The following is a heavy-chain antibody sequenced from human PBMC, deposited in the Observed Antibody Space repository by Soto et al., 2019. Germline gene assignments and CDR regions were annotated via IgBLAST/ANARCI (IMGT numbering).Heavy chain of an antibody. V-gene: IGHV1-8*01. Sequence: ASVKVSCKASGYTFTSYDINWVRQATGQGLEWMGWMNPNSGNTGYAQKFQGRVTMTRNTSISTAYMELSSLRSEDTAVYYCARGVEWLTRHYYYYGMDVWGQGTTVTVSS. CDR1: GYTFTSYD. CDR2: MNPNSGNT. CDR3: ARGVEWLTRHYYYYGMDV. J-gene: IGHJ6*02. D-gene: IGHD3-3*01.